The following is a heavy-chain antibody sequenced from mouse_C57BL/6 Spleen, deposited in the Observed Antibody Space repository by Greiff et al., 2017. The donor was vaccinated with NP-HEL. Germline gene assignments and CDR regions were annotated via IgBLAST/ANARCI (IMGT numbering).Heavy chain of an antibody. CDR1: GYTFTSYW. CDR2: IDPNSGGT. Sequence: QVQLQQPGAELVKPGASVKLSCKASGYTFTSYWMHWVKQRPGRGLEWIGRIDPNSGGTKYNEKFKSKATLTIDKPSSPSYMQLSSLTSEDSAVYYCARSRSYYDYDAGFAYWGQGTLVTVSA. D-gene: IGHD2-4*01. CDR3: ARSRSYYDYDAGFAY. J-gene: IGHJ3*01. V-gene: IGHV1-72*01.